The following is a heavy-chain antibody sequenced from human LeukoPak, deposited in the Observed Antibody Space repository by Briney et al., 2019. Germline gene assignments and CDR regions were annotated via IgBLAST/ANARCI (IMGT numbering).Heavy chain of an antibody. J-gene: IGHJ4*02. D-gene: IGHD1-14*01. V-gene: IGHV3-23*01. Sequence: GGSQRLSCTASGFTLTTYAMSWVRQAPGKGPEWVSAISIGGGTYYADSVKGRFAISRDNSKNTLYLQMNSLRADDTAVYYCAKRAGREFDYWGQGTLVTVSS. CDR2: ISIGGGT. CDR1: GFTLTTYA. CDR3: AKRAGREFDY.